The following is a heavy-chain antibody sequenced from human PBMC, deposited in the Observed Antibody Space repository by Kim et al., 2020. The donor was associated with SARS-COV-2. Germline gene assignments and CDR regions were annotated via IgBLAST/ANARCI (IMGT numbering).Heavy chain of an antibody. V-gene: IGHV1-46*01. J-gene: IGHJ5*02. D-gene: IGHD6-13*01. CDR2: INPNDGNT. CDR1: GYTFTGYY. CDR3: ARVWYSSSWSAGPREYTWFEP. Sequence: ASVKVSCKASGYTFTGYYMHWVRQAPGQGLEWMGLINPNDGNTSYAQKFQGRVTMTRDTSTSTVYMELSSLRSEDTAVYYCARVWYSSSWSAGPREYTWFEPWGQGTLVTVSS.